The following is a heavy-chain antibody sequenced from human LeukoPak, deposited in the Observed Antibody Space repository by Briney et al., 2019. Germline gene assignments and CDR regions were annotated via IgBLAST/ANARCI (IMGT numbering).Heavy chain of an antibody. V-gene: IGHV3-48*04. CDR2: IISSSSTI. J-gene: IGHJ6*03. Sequence: GGSLRLSCAASGFTFSSYSMNWVRQAPGKGLEWVSYIISSSSTIYYADSVKGRFTISRDNAKNSLYLQMNSLRAEDTAVYYCAREKEGYCSRTSCYLVYYYYYMDVWGKGTTVTISS. D-gene: IGHD2-2*01. CDR1: GFTFSSYS. CDR3: AREKEGYCSRTSCYLVYYYYYMDV.